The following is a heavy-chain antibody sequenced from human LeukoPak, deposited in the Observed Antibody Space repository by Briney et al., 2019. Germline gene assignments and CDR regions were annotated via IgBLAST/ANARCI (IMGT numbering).Heavy chain of an antibody. CDR1: GFSVSSNY. CDR3: AREGGGSSHPYDAFDL. Sequence: GGSLRLSCAASGFSVSSNYMTWVRQAPGKGLEWVSVIYSGGRTEHADSVKGRFTISRDNSKNTVYLQMNSLRVDDTAVYYCAREGGGSSHPYDAFDLWGQGTMVTVSS. D-gene: IGHD6-13*01. CDR2: IYSGGRT. V-gene: IGHV3-53*01. J-gene: IGHJ3*01.